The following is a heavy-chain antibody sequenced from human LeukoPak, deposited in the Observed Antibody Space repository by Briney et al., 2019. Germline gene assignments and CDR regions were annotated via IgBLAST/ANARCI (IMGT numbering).Heavy chain of an antibody. D-gene: IGHD5-24*01. V-gene: IGHV3-64*01. Sequence: GGSLRLSCAASGFTFSSYAMHWVRQAPGKGLEYVSAISSNGGSTYYANSVKGRFTISRDNSKNTLYLQMGSLSAEDAAVYYCVKDDGWVQYANWGQGTLVTVSS. CDR3: VKDDGWVQYAN. CDR1: GFTFSSYA. CDR2: ISSNGGST. J-gene: IGHJ4*02.